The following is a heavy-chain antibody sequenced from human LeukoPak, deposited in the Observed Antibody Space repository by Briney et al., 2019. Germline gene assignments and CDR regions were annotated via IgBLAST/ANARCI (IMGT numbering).Heavy chain of an antibody. CDR3: TRLATLIDAFGI. Sequence: EASVKVSCKASGYTFTDYYIHWVRQAPGQGLEWMGWIDPNSGGTTYAQKFQGRVTMTRDTSISTAYMELSRLRSDDTAVYYCTRLATLIDAFGIWGQGTMVTVSS. CDR2: IDPNSGGT. V-gene: IGHV1-2*02. D-gene: IGHD1-1*01. J-gene: IGHJ3*02. CDR1: GYTFTDYY.